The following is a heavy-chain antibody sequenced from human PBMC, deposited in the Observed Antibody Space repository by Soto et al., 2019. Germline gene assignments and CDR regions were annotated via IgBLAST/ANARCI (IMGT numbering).Heavy chain of an antibody. D-gene: IGHD5-18*01. CDR3: AKSWGDTWQESAFHI. CDR1: GFSFSSYS. J-gene: IGHJ3*02. V-gene: IGHV3-23*01. CDR2: MSATGGST. Sequence: QLLESGGDLIQPGGSLRLSCAASGFSFSSYSMSWVRQAPGKGLEWVSGMSATGGSTYYVDSVKGRFIISRDNSWKKLYLQMNRLRADDPAVFYCAKSWGDTWQESAFHIWGLGTMVTVSA.